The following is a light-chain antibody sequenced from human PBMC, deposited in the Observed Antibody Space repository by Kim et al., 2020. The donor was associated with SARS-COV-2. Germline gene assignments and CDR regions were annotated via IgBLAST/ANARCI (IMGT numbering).Light chain of an antibody. CDR2: DAS. J-gene: IGKJ2*01. V-gene: IGKV1-33*01. Sequence: CESVGDTITTTCRASHDINDYFNWYQHKPQKAAKHLNYDASNLETGVPSRFSGSGSGTHFTLTISSLQPEDNGTYYCQQYESLPTFGHGTKVEIK. CDR3: QQYESLPT. CDR1: HDINDY.